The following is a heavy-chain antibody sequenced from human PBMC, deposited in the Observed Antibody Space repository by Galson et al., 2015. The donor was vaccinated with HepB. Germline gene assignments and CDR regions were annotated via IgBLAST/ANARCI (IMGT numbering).Heavy chain of an antibody. CDR1: GFTFSSYA. CDR3: AKGGPSSGWYGWYFDL. D-gene: IGHD6-19*01. CDR2: ISGSGGST. J-gene: IGHJ2*01. Sequence: SLRLSCAASGFTFSSYAMSWVRQAPGKGLEWVSAISGSGGSTYYADSVKGRFTISRDNSKNTLYLQMDSLRAEDTAVYYCAKGGPSSGWYGWYFDLWGRGTLVTVSS. V-gene: IGHV3-23*01.